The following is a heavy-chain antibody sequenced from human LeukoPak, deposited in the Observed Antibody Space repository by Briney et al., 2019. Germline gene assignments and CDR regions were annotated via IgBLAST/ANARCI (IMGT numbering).Heavy chain of an antibody. D-gene: IGHD2-2*01. Sequence: GASVNVSCKASGYTFTNYGISWVRQAPGQGLEWMGWISAYNGNTNYAQKFQGRVTMTTDTSTSTAYVELRSLRSDDSAVYYCARVRCSSTSCPNWFDPWGQGTLVTVSS. CDR1: GYTFTNYG. J-gene: IGHJ5*02. CDR3: ARVRCSSTSCPNWFDP. CDR2: ISAYNGNT. V-gene: IGHV1-18*01.